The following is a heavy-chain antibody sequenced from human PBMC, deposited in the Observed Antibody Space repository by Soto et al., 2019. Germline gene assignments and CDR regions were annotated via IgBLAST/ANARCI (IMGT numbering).Heavy chain of an antibody. CDR3: ARDSAGAGESDRFDY. V-gene: IGHV4-4*02. CDR1: GDSIRTDNW. CDR2: VYENGHT. Sequence: SETLSLTCAVSGDSIRTDNWWSWVRQPPGKGLEWIGEVYENGHTNYNPSLKSRVAMSVDTTKNQFSLKLTSVTAADTAMYYCARDSAGAGESDRFDYWGQGAQVTV. J-gene: IGHJ4*02.